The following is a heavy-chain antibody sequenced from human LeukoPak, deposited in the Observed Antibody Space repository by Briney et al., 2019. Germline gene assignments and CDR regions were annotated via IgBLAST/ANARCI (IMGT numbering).Heavy chain of an antibody. CDR1: GDSISSYY. D-gene: IGHD1-26*01. CDR2: THSSGST. CDR3: ARHTWDSGIYYDRWFDP. Sequence: SETLSLTCTVSGDSISSYYWSWIRQTPGKGLEWIGCTHSSGSTNYNPSLKSRVTISVDTSKNQFSLKLNSVTAADTAVYYCARHTWDSGIYYDRWFDPWGQGTLVTVSS. V-gene: IGHV4-4*09. J-gene: IGHJ5*02.